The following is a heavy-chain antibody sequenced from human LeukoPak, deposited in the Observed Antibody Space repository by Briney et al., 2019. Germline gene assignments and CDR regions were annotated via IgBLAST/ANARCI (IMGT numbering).Heavy chain of an antibody. CDR3: ARQKVEWELLPWSAFDI. D-gene: IGHD1-26*01. J-gene: IGHJ3*02. CDR1: GYTFTGYY. CDR2: INPSGGST. Sequence: ASVKVSCKASGYTFTGYYMHWVRQAPGQGLEWMGIINPSGGSTTYAQKFQGRVTMTRDTSTSTVYMDLSSLRSEDTAVYHCARQKVEWELLPWSAFDIWGQGTMVTVSS. V-gene: IGHV1-46*01.